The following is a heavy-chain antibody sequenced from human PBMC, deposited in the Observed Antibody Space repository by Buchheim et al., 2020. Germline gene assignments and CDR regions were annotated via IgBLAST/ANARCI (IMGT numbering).Heavy chain of an antibody. D-gene: IGHD3-9*01. CDR3: VRSPPGASTGYHFDS. CDR2: VNTAGSWT. J-gene: IGHJ4*02. CDR1: GFTFSSYW. V-gene: IGHV3-74*01. Sequence: EVRLVESGGGLVQPGGSLRLSCAASGFTFSSYWMHWVRQPPGTGREWVSRVNTAGSWTLYAHSVKGRFTISRDNATNTHCLQINSLRTDDTAVYYCVRSPPGASTGYHFDSWGQGTL.